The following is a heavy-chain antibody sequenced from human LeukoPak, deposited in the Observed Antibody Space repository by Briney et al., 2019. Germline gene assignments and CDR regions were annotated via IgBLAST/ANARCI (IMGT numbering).Heavy chain of an antibody. J-gene: IGHJ4*02. CDR1: GFTFSYYW. CDR2: ISTDGSST. V-gene: IGHV3-74*01. D-gene: IGHD5-12*01. Sequence: GGSLRLSCAASGFTFSYYWMHWVRQAPGKGLVWVSRISTDGSSTTYADSVKGRFTISRDNFKNTLYLQMNSLRAEDTAVYYCARGPSGYHNTGGQGTLVTVSS. CDR3: ARGPSGYHNT.